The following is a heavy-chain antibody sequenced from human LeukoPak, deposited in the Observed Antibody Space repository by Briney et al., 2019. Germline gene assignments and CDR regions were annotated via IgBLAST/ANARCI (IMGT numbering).Heavy chain of an antibody. V-gene: IGHV4-59*01. J-gene: IGHJ4*02. Sequence: PSETLSLTCAVYGGSFSGYYWSWLRQPPGKGLEWIGYIYYSGSTSYNPSLKSRLTISIDTSKTQFYLKLSSVTAADTAVYYCARVVYSGSWGYFDYWGQGILVTVSS. CDR3: ARVVYSGSWGYFDY. CDR2: IYYSGST. D-gene: IGHD3-10*01. CDR1: GGSFSGYY.